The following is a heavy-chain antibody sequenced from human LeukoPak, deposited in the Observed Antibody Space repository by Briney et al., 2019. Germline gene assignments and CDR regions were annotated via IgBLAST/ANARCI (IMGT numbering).Heavy chain of an antibody. CDR2: ISSSSSYI. V-gene: IGHV3-21*01. Sequence: PGGSLRLSCAASGFTFSSYSMNWVRQAPGKGLEWVSSISSSSSYIYYADSVKGRFTISRDNAKNSLYLQMNSLRAEDTAVYYCAKRYYDSGKENWFDPWGQGTLVTVSS. D-gene: IGHD3-10*01. CDR3: AKRYYDSGKENWFDP. CDR1: GFTFSSYS. J-gene: IGHJ5*02.